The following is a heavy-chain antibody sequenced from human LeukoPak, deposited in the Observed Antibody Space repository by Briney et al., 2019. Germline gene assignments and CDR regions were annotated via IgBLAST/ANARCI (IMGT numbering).Heavy chain of an antibody. J-gene: IGHJ3*02. CDR1: GYTFTSYG. Sequence: ASVKVSCKASGYTFTSYGISWVRQAPGQGLEWMGWISAYNGNTNYAQKLQGRVTMTTDTSTSTAYMELRSLRSDDTAVYYCARDYDFWSGPQPRDAFDIWGQGTMVTVSS. V-gene: IGHV1-18*01. CDR2: ISAYNGNT. CDR3: ARDYDFWSGPQPRDAFDI. D-gene: IGHD3-3*01.